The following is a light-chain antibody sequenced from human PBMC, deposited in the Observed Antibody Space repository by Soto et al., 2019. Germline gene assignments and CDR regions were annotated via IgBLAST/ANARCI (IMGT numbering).Light chain of an antibody. CDR2: GAS. J-gene: IGKJ1*01. CDR3: QQYSSSPWT. CDR1: QSVDSN. V-gene: IGKV3D-15*01. Sequence: EIVMTQSPATLSVSPGDGATLSCRASQSVDSNLAWYQQKPGQTPRLLIYGASTRPTGIPARFSGSGSGTEFTLTISRLEPEDFAVYYCQQYSSSPWTFGQGTKVDIK.